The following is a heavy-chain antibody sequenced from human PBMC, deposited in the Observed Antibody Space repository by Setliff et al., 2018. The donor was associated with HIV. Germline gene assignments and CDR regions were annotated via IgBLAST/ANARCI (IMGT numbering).Heavy chain of an antibody. CDR3: ASMYSDYDQDYFDY. CDR1: GYSISSGYH. CDR2: IYHSGTT. D-gene: IGHD5-12*01. Sequence: SETLSLTCTVSGYSISSGYHWGWIRQAPGRGLEWIGNIYHSGTTSYNPSLKSRVTISIDTSNSQFSLNLRSVTAADTAVYYCASMYSDYDQDYFDYWGQGTLVTVS. J-gene: IGHJ4*02. V-gene: IGHV4-38-2*02.